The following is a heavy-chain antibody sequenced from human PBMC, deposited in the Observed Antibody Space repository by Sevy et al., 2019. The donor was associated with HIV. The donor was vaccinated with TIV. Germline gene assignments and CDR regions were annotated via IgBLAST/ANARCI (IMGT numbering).Heavy chain of an antibody. CDR3: TRHGYYGDYDYYYYHMDV. J-gene: IGHJ6*03. V-gene: IGHV3-73*01. CDR2: IRSKANSYAT. D-gene: IGHD4-17*01. CDR1: GFTFSGSA. Sequence: GGSLRLSCAASGFTFSGSAMHWVRQASGKGLEWVGRIRSKANSYATAYAASVKGRFTISRDDSKNTAYLQMNSLKTEDTAVYYCTRHGYYGDYDYYYYHMDVWGKGTTVTVSS.